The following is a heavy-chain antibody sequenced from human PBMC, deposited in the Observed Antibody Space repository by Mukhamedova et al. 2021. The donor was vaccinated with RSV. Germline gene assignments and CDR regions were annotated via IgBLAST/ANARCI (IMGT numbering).Heavy chain of an antibody. V-gene: IGHV3-64D*06. Sequence: APGKGLEYVSAISSNGGSTYYADSVKGRFTISRDNSKNTLYLQMSSLRAEDTAVHYCVKDLSEGVYDFWSGSLIWGQGTMVTVSS. CDR3: VKDLSEGVYDFWSGSLI. CDR2: ISSNGGST. J-gene: IGHJ3*02. D-gene: IGHD3-3*01.